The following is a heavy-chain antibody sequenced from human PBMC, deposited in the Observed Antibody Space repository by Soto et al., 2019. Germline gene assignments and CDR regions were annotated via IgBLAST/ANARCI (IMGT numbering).Heavy chain of an antibody. D-gene: IGHD6-19*01. CDR2: ISGYNGNT. Sequence: QVQLVQSGAEVKKPGASVTVSCKTSGYTFSNYGINWVRQAPGQGLEWMGWISGYNGNTNYAQTVQGRVTMTTHTSTGTVDMELRSLKSDDTAIYYCSRFIMVGGWFDPNYYHGMDVWGQGTTVTVSS. V-gene: IGHV1-18*01. CDR1: GYTFSNYG. CDR3: SRFIMVGGWFDPNYYHGMDV. J-gene: IGHJ6*02.